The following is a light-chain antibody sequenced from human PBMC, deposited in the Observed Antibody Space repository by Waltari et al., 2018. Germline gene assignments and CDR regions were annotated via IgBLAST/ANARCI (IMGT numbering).Light chain of an antibody. Sequence: QSALTQPRPVSGSPGQSVTISCTGTSSDVGGYNYVSWYQQHPGKAPKLMIYDVTKRPSGVPDRFSGSKSGNTASLTISGLQAEDEADYYCCSYAGIFTLYVFGAGTKVTVL. CDR1: SSDVGGYNY. J-gene: IGLJ1*01. V-gene: IGLV2-11*01. CDR3: CSYAGIFTLYV. CDR2: DVT.